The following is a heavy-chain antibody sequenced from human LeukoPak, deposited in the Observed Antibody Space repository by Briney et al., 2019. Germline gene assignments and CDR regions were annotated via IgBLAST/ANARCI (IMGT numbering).Heavy chain of an antibody. V-gene: IGHV3-23*01. CDR1: GFTFSSYA. Sequence: GGSLRLSCAASGFTFSSYAMSWVRQAPGKGLEWVSAMSGSGGSTYYADSGKGRFTISRDNSKNTLFLQMNSLRAEDTAVYYCAKDLRYYYDSSGYSSFQHWGQGTLVTVSS. CDR2: MSGSGGST. D-gene: IGHD3-22*01. CDR3: AKDLRYYYDSSGYSSFQH. J-gene: IGHJ1*01.